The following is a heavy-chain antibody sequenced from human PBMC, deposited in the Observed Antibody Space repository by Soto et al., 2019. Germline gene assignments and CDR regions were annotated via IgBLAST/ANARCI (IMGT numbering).Heavy chain of an antibody. CDR2: ISAYNGNT. CDR3: ARDVYYYDSSGYYEGAIEI. V-gene: IGHV1-18*01. CDR1: GYTFTSYV. D-gene: IGHD3-22*01. Sequence: GASVKVSCKASGYTFTSYVISWVRQAPGQGLEWMGWISAYNGNTNYAQKLQGRVTMTTDTSTSTAYMELRSLRSDDTAVYYCARDVYYYDSSGYYEGAIEIWGQGTMVTVSS. J-gene: IGHJ3*02.